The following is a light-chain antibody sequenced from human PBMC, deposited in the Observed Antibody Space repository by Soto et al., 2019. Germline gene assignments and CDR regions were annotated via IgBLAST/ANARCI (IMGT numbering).Light chain of an antibody. V-gene: IGLV1-47*01. J-gene: IGLJ2*01. Sequence: QSALTQPPSVSGTPGQRVYISCSGDSSTFANNYVHWYQQVPGAAPKLLMYRTEQRPSGVPERFSGSKSGTSASLTISGLRPEDEAQYYCAAYTGNWNGPVFGGGTKLTVL. CDR2: RTE. CDR1: SSTFANNY. CDR3: AAYTGNWNGPV.